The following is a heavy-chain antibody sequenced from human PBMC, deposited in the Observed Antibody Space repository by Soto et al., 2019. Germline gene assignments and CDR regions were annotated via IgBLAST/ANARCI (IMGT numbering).Heavy chain of an antibody. CDR1: GFTFSNYA. D-gene: IGHD4-4*01. Sequence: EVQLVESGGGLVQPGGSLRLSCAASGFTFSNYAINWVRQAPGKGLEWVSQISSSSSTTYYAESVKGRFPISRDNAKNSRYLQTSSLRGEATAVYYCATSAVTTVGTTAWGRGTQFTVSS. J-gene: IGHJ4*02. CDR3: ATSAVTTVGTTA. CDR2: ISSSSSTT. V-gene: IGHV3-48*01.